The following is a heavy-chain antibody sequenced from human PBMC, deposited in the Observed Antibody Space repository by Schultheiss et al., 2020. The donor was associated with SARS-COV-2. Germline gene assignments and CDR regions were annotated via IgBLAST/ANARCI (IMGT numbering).Heavy chain of an antibody. CDR1: GYTFTGYY. Sequence: ASVKVSCKASGYTFTGYYMHWVRQAPGQGLEWMGWINPNSGGTNYAQRFQGRVTMTRDTSISTAYMELSRLRSDDTSLYYCARELLWFGEFNYGMDVWGQGTTVTVSS. CDR3: ARELLWFGEFNYGMDV. J-gene: IGHJ6*02. D-gene: IGHD3-10*01. V-gene: IGHV1-2*02. CDR2: INPNSGGT.